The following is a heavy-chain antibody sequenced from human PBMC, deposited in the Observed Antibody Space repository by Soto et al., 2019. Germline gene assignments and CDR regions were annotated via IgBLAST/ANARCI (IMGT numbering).Heavy chain of an antibody. CDR2: LSDSVGTT. J-gene: IGHJ6*02. V-gene: IGHV3-23*01. CDR3: AKDPSGPYYYYYGMDV. CDR1: GFSFGTYT. D-gene: IGHD3-10*01. Sequence: LRLSCAVSGFSFGTYTVNWVRQAPGMGLEWVSGLSDSVGTTHYAYSVKGRFTISRDKSKNTLYLQMNNLRAEDTAVYYCAKDPSGPYYYYYGMDVWGQGTTVTVSS.